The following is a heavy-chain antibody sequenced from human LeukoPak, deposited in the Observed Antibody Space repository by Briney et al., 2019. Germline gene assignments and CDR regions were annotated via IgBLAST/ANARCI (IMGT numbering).Heavy chain of an antibody. CDR1: GLTFSSYA. J-gene: IGHJ4*02. CDR3: AKEPRYQLLGGYFDY. D-gene: IGHD2-2*01. CDR2: ISGSGGST. V-gene: IGHV3-23*01. Sequence: GGSLRLSCAASGLTFSSYAMSWVRQAPGKGLEWVSAISGSGGSTYYADSVKGRFTISRDNYKNTLYLQMNSLRAEDTAVYYCAKEPRYQLLGGYFDYWGQGTLVTVSS.